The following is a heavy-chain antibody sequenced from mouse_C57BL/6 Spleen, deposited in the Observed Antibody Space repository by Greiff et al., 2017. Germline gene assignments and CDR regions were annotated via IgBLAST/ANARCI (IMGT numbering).Heavy chain of an antibody. V-gene: IGHV1-64*01. D-gene: IGHD2-1*01. CDR1: GYTFTSHW. CDR2: IHPNSGST. J-gene: IGHJ4*01. Sequence: QVQLQQPGAELVKPGASVKLSCKASGYTFTSHWMHWVKQRPGQGLEWIGMIHPNSGSTNYNEKFKSKATLTVDKSSSTAYMQLSSLTSEDSAVYYCASLNYDYAMDYWGRGTSVTVSS. CDR3: ASLNYDYAMDY.